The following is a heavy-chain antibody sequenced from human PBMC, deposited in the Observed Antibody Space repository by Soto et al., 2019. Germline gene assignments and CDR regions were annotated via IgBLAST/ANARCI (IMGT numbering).Heavy chain of an antibody. CDR2: IYHSGST. V-gene: IGHV4-30-2*01. CDR3: ARDRGYSSSWYYFDY. J-gene: IGHJ4*02. D-gene: IGHD6-13*01. Sequence: QLQLQESGSGLVKPSQTLSLTCAVPGGSISRGGYSWGLIRQAPGKGLEWIGYIYHSGSTYYNPSLKSRVTISVDRSKNQFSLKLSSVTAADTAVYYCARDRGYSSSWYYFDYWGQGTLVTVSS. CDR1: GGSISRGGYS.